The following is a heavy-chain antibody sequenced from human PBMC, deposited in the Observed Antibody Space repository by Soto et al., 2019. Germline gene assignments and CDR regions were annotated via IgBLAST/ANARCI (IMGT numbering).Heavy chain of an antibody. V-gene: IGHV4-30-2*01. Sequence: PSDTLSLTCTVSCDSISSGGYSWSWIRQPPQKGLEWIGYIYHTGSTSYSPSLKSRVTISVDKSKNQFSLILNSVTAADTAIYYCARAHYGPSGYYFDSWGQGTLVTVSS. CDR3: ARAHYGPSGYYFDS. D-gene: IGHD3-22*01. CDR1: CDSISSGGYS. CDR2: IYHTGST. J-gene: IGHJ4*02.